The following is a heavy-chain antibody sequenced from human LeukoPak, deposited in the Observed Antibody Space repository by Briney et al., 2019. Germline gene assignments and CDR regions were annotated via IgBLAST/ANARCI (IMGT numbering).Heavy chain of an antibody. Sequence: GRSLRLSCAASGFTFSSYGMHWVRQAPGKGLEWVAVISYDGGNKYYADSVKGRFTISRDNSKNTLYLQMNSLRAEDTAVYYCAKAQYSGSHNWFDPWGQGTLVTVSS. D-gene: IGHD1-26*01. CDR1: GFTFSSYG. CDR3: AKAQYSGSHNWFDP. CDR2: ISYDGGNK. V-gene: IGHV3-30*18. J-gene: IGHJ5*02.